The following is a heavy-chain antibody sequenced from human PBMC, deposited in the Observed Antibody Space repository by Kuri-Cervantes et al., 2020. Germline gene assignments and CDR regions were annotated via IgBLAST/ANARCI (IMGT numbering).Heavy chain of an antibody. D-gene: IGHD3-10*01. CDR2: IKRKSDGETT. CDR3: AKDSSWFGEDDAFDI. V-gene: IGHV3-15*01. J-gene: IGHJ3*02. Sequence: GGSLRLSCAASGFTFNDAWMSWVRQSPGKGLEWVGRIKRKSDGETTDYAAPVKGRFTISRDNSKNTLYLQMNSLRAEDTAVYYCAKDSSWFGEDDAFDIWGQGTMVTVSS. CDR1: GFTFNDAW.